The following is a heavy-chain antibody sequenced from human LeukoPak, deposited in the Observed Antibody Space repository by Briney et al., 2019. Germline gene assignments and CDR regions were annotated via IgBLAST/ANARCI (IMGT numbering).Heavy chain of an antibody. D-gene: IGHD1-20*01. V-gene: IGHV1-69*05. CDR3: ERGNYHWSFPGVFDI. J-gene: IGHJ3*02. CDR2: MIPVFGAS. CDR1: GGTFSRSA. Sequence: SVKVSCKASGGTFSRSAFSWVRQAPGQGREWGGGMIPVFGASKYAQKFQERVSITTDESANTVYMELRGLRFEDTAVYYCERGNYHWSFPGVFDIWGQGTMVTVSS.